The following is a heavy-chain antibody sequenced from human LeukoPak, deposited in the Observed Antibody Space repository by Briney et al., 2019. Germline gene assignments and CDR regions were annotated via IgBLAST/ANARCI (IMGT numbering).Heavy chain of an antibody. D-gene: IGHD3-3*01. CDR3: QSLFLEGLLDY. CDR1: GGSISSNNYF. J-gene: IGHJ4*02. V-gene: IGHV4-39*01. CDR2: IYDSGST. Sequence: SETLSLTCTVSGGSISSNNYFWGWIRQPPGKGLEWIGSIYDSGSTYYNPSLKSRVTISVDTSKNQFSLKLNSVTAADTAMYYCQSLFLEGLLDYWGQGTLVTVSS.